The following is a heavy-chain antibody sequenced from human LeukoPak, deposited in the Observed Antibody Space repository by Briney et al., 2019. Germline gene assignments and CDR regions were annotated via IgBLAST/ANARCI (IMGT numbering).Heavy chain of an antibody. Sequence: SVKVSCKASGGTFSSYAISWVRQAPGQGLEWMGGIIPIFGTANYAQKFQGRVTITADESTSTAYMELSSLRSEDTAVYYCARGYAYYYDSSGRNTNSPWDYWGQGTLVTVSS. CDR1: GGTFSSYA. CDR3: ARGYAYYYDSSGRNTNSPWDY. V-gene: IGHV1-69*13. CDR2: IIPIFGTA. J-gene: IGHJ4*02. D-gene: IGHD3-22*01.